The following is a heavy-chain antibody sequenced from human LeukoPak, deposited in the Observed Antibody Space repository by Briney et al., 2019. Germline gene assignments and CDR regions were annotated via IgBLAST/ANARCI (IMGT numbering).Heavy chain of an antibody. D-gene: IGHD4-17*01. CDR2: IYSGGNT. CDR1: GFTVGSIY. CDR3: AAYGQDAFDI. Sequence: TGGSLRLSCAASGFTVGSIYMNWVRQAPGKGLEWVSVIYSGGNTYYADSVKGRFTISRDNSKNTVYLQMNSLRAEDTAVYYCAAYGQDAFDIWGQGTMVTVSS. J-gene: IGHJ3*02. V-gene: IGHV3-53*01.